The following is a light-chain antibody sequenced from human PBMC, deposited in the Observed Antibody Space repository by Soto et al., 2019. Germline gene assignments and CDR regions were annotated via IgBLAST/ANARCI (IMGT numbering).Light chain of an antibody. V-gene: IGKV3-20*01. CDR2: DAS. Sequence: EIVLTQSPGTLSVSPGERATLSCRASQSACTRIAWYQQKPGQAPRLLIYDASITISGIPDRFRGSGSGTDLTLTISRLEPEDFAVYYCQQYYGSSSYSFGQGTKQEIK. J-gene: IGKJ2*03. CDR1: QSACTR. CDR3: QQYYGSSSYS.